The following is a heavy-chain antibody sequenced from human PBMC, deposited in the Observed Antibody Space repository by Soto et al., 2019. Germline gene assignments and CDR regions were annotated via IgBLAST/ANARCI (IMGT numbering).Heavy chain of an antibody. J-gene: IGHJ6*02. Sequence: EMQLVESGGGLVQPGRTLRLSCSASGFTFNDYGMNWVRQAPGKGLEWVSGISWDSGKMDYADSVKGRFTISRDNDKKFVYLEMNRHRPDDTSLYYCVRDHACGGYTGGGVHAMDVWGQGTTVTVSS. V-gene: IGHV3-9*01. D-gene: IGHD7-27*01. CDR1: GFTFNDYG. CDR2: ISWDSGKM. CDR3: VRDHACGGYTGGGVHAMDV.